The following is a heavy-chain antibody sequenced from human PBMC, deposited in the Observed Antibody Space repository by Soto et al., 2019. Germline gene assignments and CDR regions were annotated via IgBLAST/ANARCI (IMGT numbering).Heavy chain of an antibody. Sequence: ESGGGVVQPGRSLRLSCAASGFTFSSYGMHWVRQAPGKGLEWVAVIWYDGSNKYYADSVKGRFTISRDNSKNTLYLQMNSLRAEDTAVYYCARVGCSSTSCHDYYYYYGMDVWGQGTTVTVSS. V-gene: IGHV3-33*01. CDR3: ARVGCSSTSCHDYYYYYGMDV. D-gene: IGHD2-2*01. J-gene: IGHJ6*02. CDR2: IWYDGSNK. CDR1: GFTFSSYG.